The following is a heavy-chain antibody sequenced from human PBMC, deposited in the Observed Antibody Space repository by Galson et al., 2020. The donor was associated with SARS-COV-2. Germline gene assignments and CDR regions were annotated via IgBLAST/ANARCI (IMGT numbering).Heavy chain of an antibody. CDR1: GYTLTELS. J-gene: IGHJ5*02. CDR3: ATGTPYIAAAGRDDWFDP. Sequence: ASVKVSCKVSGYTLTELSMHWVRQAPGKGLEWMGGFDPEDGETIYAQKFQGRVTMTEDTSTDTAYMELSSLRSEDTAVYYCATGTPYIAAAGRDDWFDPWGQGTLVTVSS. V-gene: IGHV1-24*01. D-gene: IGHD6-13*01. CDR2: FDPEDGET.